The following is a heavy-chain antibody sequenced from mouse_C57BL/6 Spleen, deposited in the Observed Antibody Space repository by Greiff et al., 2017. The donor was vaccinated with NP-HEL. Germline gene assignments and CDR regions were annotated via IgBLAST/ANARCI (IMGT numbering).Heavy chain of an antibody. D-gene: IGHD1-1*01. J-gene: IGHJ1*03. CDR3: ARYLGSSYGYFDD. CDR1: GYTFTDYY. V-gene: IGHV1-19*01. CDR2: INPYNGGT. Sequence: VQLQQSGPVLVKPGASVKMSCKASGYTFTDYYMNWVKQSHGKSLEWIGVINPYNGGTSYNQKFKGKATLTVDKSSSTAYMELNSLTSEDSAVYYCARYLGSSYGYFDDWGTGTTVTVSS.